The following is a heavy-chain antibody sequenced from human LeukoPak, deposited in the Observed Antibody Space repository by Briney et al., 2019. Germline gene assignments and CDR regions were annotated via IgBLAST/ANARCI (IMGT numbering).Heavy chain of an antibody. D-gene: IGHD6-19*01. CDR2: IYYSGST. CDR1: GGSVSSGSYY. Sequence: ASETLSLTCTVSGGSVSSGSYYWSWIRQPPGKGLEWIGYIYYSGSTNYNPSLKSRVTISVDTSKNQFSLKLSSVTAADTAVYYCVRFLAVAGAFDYWGQGTLVTVSS. V-gene: IGHV4-61*01. CDR3: VRFLAVAGAFDY. J-gene: IGHJ4*02.